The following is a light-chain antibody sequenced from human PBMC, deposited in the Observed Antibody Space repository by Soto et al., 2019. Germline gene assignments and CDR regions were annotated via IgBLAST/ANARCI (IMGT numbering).Light chain of an antibody. Sequence: QSALTQPASVSGSPGQSITISCTGTSSDVGDYNYVSWYQQHPGKAPKLMIYEVSNRPSGVSNRFSGSKPGNTASLTISGLQAEDEADYYCSSYTSSSTLYVFGTGTKVTVL. V-gene: IGLV2-14*01. J-gene: IGLJ1*01. CDR1: SSDVGDYNY. CDR2: EVS. CDR3: SSYTSSSTLYV.